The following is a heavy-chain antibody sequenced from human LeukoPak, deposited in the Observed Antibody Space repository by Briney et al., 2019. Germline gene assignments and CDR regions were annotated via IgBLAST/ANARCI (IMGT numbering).Heavy chain of an antibody. CDR2: INAGNGNT. Sequence: VASVKVSCKASGYTFTSYAMHWVRQAPGQRLEWMGWINAGNGNTKYSQKFQGRVTITRDTSTSTAYMELRSLRSDDTAVYYCARVRPVAGTRWFDPWGQGTLVTVSS. J-gene: IGHJ5*02. D-gene: IGHD6-19*01. CDR1: GYTFTSYA. V-gene: IGHV1-3*01. CDR3: ARVRPVAGTRWFDP.